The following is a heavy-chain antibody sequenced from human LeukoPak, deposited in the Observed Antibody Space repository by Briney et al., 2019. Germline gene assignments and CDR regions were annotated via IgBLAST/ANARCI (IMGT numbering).Heavy chain of an antibody. CDR2: INFDGSTT. J-gene: IGHJ4*02. V-gene: IGHV3-74*01. D-gene: IGHD1-26*01. CDR1: GFTFSTYW. CDR3: GRGAGGSYYLDY. Sequence: GGSLRLSCAASGFTFSTYWMHWVRQAPGKGLVWVSRINFDGSTTNYADSVKGRFTISRDNAKNTLYLQMNSLGDEDTAVYYCGRGAGGSYYLDYWGQGALVTVSS.